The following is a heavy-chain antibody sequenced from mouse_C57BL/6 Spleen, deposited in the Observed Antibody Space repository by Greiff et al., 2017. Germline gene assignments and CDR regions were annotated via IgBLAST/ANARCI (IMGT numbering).Heavy chain of an antibody. D-gene: IGHD1-1*01. CDR3: ARCAYGSSYWFAY. J-gene: IGHJ3*01. CDR1: GYTFTDYY. CDR2: IYPGSGNT. V-gene: IGHV1-76*01. Sequence: VQGVESGAELVRPGASVKLSCKASGYTFTDYYINWVKQRPGQGLEWIARIYPGSGNTYYNEKFKGKATLTAEKSSSTAYMQLSSLSSEDSAVYFCARCAYGSSYWFAYWGQGTLVTVSA.